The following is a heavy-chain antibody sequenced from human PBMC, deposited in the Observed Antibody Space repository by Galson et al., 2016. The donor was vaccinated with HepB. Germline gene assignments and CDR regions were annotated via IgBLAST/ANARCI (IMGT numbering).Heavy chain of an antibody. CDR2: IYPGDSDI. CDR1: GYSFTSYW. Sequence: QSGAEVKKPGESLRISCKGSGYSFTSYWISWVRQMPGKGLEWMGIIYPGDSDIRYSPSFQGLVTISADKSIDTAYLRWSSLKASDTAMYYCARALNYYYYMDVWGNGTTVTVSS. J-gene: IGHJ6*03. CDR3: ARALNYYYYMDV. V-gene: IGHV5-51*01.